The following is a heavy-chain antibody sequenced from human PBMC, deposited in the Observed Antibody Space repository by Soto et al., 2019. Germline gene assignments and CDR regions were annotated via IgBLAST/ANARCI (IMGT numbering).Heavy chain of an antibody. Sequence: GESLKISCKGSGYSFTSYWIGWVRQMPGKGLEWMGIIYPGDSDTRYSPSFQGQVTISADKSISTAYLQWSSLKASDTAMYYCARQSLPYYYGSGSYYSLAFDIWGQGTMVTVSS. CDR2: IYPGDSDT. J-gene: IGHJ3*02. CDR3: ARQSLPYYYGSGSYYSLAFDI. D-gene: IGHD3-10*01. CDR1: GYSFTSYW. V-gene: IGHV5-51*01.